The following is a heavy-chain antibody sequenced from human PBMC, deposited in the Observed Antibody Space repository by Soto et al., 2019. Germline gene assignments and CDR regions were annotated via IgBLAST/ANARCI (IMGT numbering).Heavy chain of an antibody. Sequence: QVQLQQWDAGLLKPSETLSLTCAVYGGSFSGYYWTWIRQPPGTGLEWIGEINHSGSTNYNRSLKSRVTISVDTSKNQFSLKLTSVTAADTAVYYCARDKITGLFDYWGQGTLVTFSS. CDR3: ARDKITGLFDY. V-gene: IGHV4-34*01. J-gene: IGHJ4*02. D-gene: IGHD2-8*02. CDR2: INHSGST. CDR1: GGSFSGYY.